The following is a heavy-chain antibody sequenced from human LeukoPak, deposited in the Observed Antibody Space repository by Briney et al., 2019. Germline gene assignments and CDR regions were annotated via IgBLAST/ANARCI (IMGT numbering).Heavy chain of an antibody. CDR2: ISYSGST. D-gene: IGHD2-15*01. CDR3: ARQRSLVGNSYYYGVDV. CDR1: GGSISGYY. Sequence: SETLSLTCTVSGGSISGYYWSWIRQPPGKGLEWIGYISYSGSTNYNPSLKSRVTISVDTSKNQFSLKLSSVTAADTAVYYCARQRSLVGNSYYYGVDVWGQGTTVTVSS. J-gene: IGHJ6*02. V-gene: IGHV4-59*08.